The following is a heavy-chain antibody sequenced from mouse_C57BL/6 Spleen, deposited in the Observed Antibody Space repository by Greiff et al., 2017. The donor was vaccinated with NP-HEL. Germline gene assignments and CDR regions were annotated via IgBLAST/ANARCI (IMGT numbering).Heavy chain of an antibody. CDR1: GYAFSSSW. D-gene: IGHD1-1*01. CDR3: ARWAGGYGSSYGYFDV. V-gene: IGHV1-82*01. J-gene: IGHJ1*03. CDR2: IYPGDGDT. Sequence: QVQLKESGPELVKPGASVKISCKASGYAFSSSWMNWVKQRPGKGLEWIGRIYPGDGDTNYNGKFKGKATLTADKSSSTAYMQLSSLTSEDSAVYFCARWAGGYGSSYGYFDVWGTGTTVTVSS.